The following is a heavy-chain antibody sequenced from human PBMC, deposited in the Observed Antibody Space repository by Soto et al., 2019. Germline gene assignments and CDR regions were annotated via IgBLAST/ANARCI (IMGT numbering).Heavy chain of an antibody. D-gene: IGHD5-12*01. CDR2: IYHSGST. CDR1: GGSISSFNW. V-gene: IGHV4-4*02. J-gene: IGHJ4*02. Sequence: QVQLQESGPGLVKPSGTLSLTCAVSGGSISSFNWWSWVRQPPGKGLEWIGEIYHSGSTNYNPSRKRLVPISVDKSKNPFSLRLSSVTAADTAVYYCAKSGMGYSGYAPDYWGQGTLVTVSS. CDR3: AKSGMGYSGYAPDY.